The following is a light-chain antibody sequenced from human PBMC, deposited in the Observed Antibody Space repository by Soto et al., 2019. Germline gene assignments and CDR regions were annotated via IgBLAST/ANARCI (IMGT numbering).Light chain of an antibody. J-gene: IGKJ1*01. CDR3: QQYDRSPWT. Sequence: EIVLTQSPGTLSLSPGERATLSCRASQSFTSSFLAWYQQKPGQTPRLLIYGASNRATGIPDRFSGSGSGTDFTLTISRLEPEDFAVYYCQQYDRSPWTFGQGTKVEIK. CDR2: GAS. CDR1: QSFTSSF. V-gene: IGKV3-20*01.